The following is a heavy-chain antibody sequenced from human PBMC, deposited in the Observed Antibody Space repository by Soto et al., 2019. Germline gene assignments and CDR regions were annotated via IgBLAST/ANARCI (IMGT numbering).Heavy chain of an antibody. J-gene: IGHJ4*02. CDR2: IKSKTDGGTT. CDR1: GFTFSNAW. D-gene: IGHD3-3*01. CDR3: TTDPYGYYDFWSGYYLDY. V-gene: IGHV3-15*01. Sequence: GGSLRLSCAASGFTFSNAWMSWVRQAPGKGLEWVGRIKSKTDGGTTDYAAPVKGRFTISRDDSKNTLYLQMNSLKTEDTAVYYCTTDPYGYYDFWSGYYLDYWGQGTRVTVSS.